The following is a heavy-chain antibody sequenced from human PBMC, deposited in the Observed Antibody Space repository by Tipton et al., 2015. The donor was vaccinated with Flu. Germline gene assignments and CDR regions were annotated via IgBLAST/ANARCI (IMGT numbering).Heavy chain of an antibody. V-gene: IGHV3-11*01. CDR2: ISGRGGTT. J-gene: IGHJ4*02. D-gene: IGHD1-26*01. CDR3: ASSSGTTG. CDR1: GSSFTAYY. Sequence: SLRLSCAASGSSFTAYYMSWFRQAPGKGLEWVAYISGRGGTTHYADSVRGRFTISRDNAKNSLSLQMDSLRGEDTAFYYCASSSGTTGWGQGSLVTVSS.